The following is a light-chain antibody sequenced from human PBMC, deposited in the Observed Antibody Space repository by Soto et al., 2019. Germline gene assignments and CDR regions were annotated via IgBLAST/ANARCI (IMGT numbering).Light chain of an antibody. Sequence: DIQMTQSPSTLSASVGDRVTITCRASQSIRSWLAWYQQKPGKAPKVLIYKASSLESGVPSRFSGSGSGTEFTLTISSLQPDDFATYYCQQYENYPITFGGGTKVEIK. V-gene: IGKV1-5*03. CDR2: KAS. J-gene: IGKJ4*01. CDR3: QQYENYPIT. CDR1: QSIRSW.